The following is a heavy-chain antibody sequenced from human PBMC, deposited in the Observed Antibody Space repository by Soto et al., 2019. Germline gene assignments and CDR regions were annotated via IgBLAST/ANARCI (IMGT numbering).Heavy chain of an antibody. D-gene: IGHD3-10*01. CDR2: ISGSGGST. CDR3: AKGGELWFGELHIDY. Sequence: EVQLLESGGGLVQPGGSLRLSCAASGFTFSSYAMSWVRQAPGKGLEWVSAISGSGGSTYYADSVKGRFTISRDNSKNTLYLQMNSLRVEDTAVYYCAKGGELWFGELHIDYWGQGTLVTVSS. J-gene: IGHJ4*02. V-gene: IGHV3-23*01. CDR1: GFTFSSYA.